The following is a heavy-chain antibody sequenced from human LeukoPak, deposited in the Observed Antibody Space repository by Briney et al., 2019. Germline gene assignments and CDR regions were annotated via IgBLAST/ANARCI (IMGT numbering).Heavy chain of an antibody. V-gene: IGHV4-34*01. CDR1: GGSFSAYY. CDR2: INHSGST. Sequence: SETLSLTCAVYGGSFSAYYWSWIRQPPGKGLEWIGEINHSGSTNYNPSLKSRVTISVDTSKNQFSLKLSSVTAADTAVYYCGRGGSSGWHPGFDYGGQGTLVTVSS. D-gene: IGHD6-19*01. CDR3: GRGGSSGWHPGFDY. J-gene: IGHJ4*02.